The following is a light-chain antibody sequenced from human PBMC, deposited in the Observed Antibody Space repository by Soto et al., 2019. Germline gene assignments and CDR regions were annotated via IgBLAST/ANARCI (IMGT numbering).Light chain of an antibody. CDR1: QSVDTN. V-gene: IGKV3-15*01. CDR2: GAS. J-gene: IGKJ4*01. Sequence: EISLTQSPATLSVSPGERVTLSCRATQSVDTNLAWYQQKPGQPPRLLIHGASTRATGIAARFSGSGSGTDFTLTISSLQSDDFAVYYCQQYYDWPPLTFGGGTKVEIK. CDR3: QQYYDWPPLT.